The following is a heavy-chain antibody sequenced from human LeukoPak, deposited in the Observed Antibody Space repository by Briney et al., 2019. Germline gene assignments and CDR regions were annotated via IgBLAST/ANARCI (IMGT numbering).Heavy chain of an antibody. CDR3: AKADYGDYTVDP. V-gene: IGHV1-69*05. CDR1: GGTFSSYA. J-gene: IGHJ5*02. Sequence: ASVKVSCKASGGTFSSYAISWVRQAPGQGLEWMGGIIPIFGTANYAQKFQGRVTITTDESTSTAYMGLSSLRSEDTAVYYCAKADYGDYTVDPWGQGTLVTVSS. CDR2: IIPIFGTA. D-gene: IGHD4-17*01.